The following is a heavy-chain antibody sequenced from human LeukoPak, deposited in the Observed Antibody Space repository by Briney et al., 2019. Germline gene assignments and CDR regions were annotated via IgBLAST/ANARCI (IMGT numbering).Heavy chain of an antibody. CDR2: IIPIFGTG. V-gene: IGHV1-69*05. D-gene: IGHD2-15*01. J-gene: IGHJ4*02. CDR3: ARDPLDCSGGRCSDY. Sequence: GSSVKVSCKASGGTFSSYAISWVRQAPGQGLGWMGRIIPIFGTGNYAQKFQGRVTITTDESTSTAYMDLISLRSEDTAVYYCARDPLDCSGGRCSDYWGQGTLVTVSS. CDR1: GGTFSSYA.